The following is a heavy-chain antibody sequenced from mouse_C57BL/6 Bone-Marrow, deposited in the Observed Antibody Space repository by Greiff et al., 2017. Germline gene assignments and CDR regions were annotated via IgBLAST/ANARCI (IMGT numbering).Heavy chain of an antibody. D-gene: IGHD2-3*01. Sequence: EVQLQQSGPELVKPGASVKISCKASGYTFTDYYMNWVKQSHGKSLEWIGDINPNNGGTSYNQKFKGKATLTVDKSSSTAYMELRSLTSEDSAVYYCARGIYDGYLLYFDYWGQGTTLTVSS. V-gene: IGHV1-26*01. CDR2: INPNNGGT. CDR1: GYTFTDYY. J-gene: IGHJ2*01. CDR3: ARGIYDGYLLYFDY.